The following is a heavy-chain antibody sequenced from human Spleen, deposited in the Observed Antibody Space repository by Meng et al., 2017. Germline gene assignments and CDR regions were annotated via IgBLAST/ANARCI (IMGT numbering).Heavy chain of an antibody. D-gene: IGHD3-10*01. V-gene: IGHV3-11*04. CDR3: ARDYVERITMVRGGSWGGLGP. J-gene: IGHJ5*02. CDR2: ISGSGGST. Sequence: GGSLRLSCTVSGGSISSGSYYWSWIRQAPGKGLEWVSVISGSGGSTYYADSVKGRFTISRDNAKNSLYLQMNSLRAEDTAVYYCARDYVERITMVRGGSWGGLGPWGQGTLVTVSS. CDR1: GGSISSGSYY.